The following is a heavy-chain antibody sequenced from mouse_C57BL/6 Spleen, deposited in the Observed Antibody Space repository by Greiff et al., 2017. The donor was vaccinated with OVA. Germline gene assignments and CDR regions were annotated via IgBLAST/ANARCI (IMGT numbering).Heavy chain of an antibody. D-gene: IGHD1-1*01. CDR3: AITTVVATRYAMDY. CDR1: GYTFTDYN. CDR2: INPNNGGT. J-gene: IGHJ4*01. V-gene: IGHV1-18*01. Sequence: EVQRVESGPELVKPGASVKIPCKASGYTFTDYNMDWVKQSHGKSLEWIGDINPNNGGTIYNQKFKGKATLTVDKSSSTAYMELRSLTSEDTAVYYCAITTVVATRYAMDYWGEGTPGTVSA.